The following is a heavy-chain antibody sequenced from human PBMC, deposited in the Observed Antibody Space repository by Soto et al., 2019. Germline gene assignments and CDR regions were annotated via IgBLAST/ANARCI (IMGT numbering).Heavy chain of an antibody. CDR3: ASTYGSGSYLGMDV. CDR1: GGTFSSYA. CDR2: IIPIFGTA. Sequence: QVQLVQSGAEVKKPGSSVKVSCKASGGTFSSYAISWVRQSPGQGLEWMGGIIPIFGTANYAQKFQGRVTITADKSTSTAYMELSSLRSEDTAVYYCASTYGSGSYLGMDVWGQGTTVTVSS. J-gene: IGHJ6*02. V-gene: IGHV1-69*06. D-gene: IGHD3-10*01.